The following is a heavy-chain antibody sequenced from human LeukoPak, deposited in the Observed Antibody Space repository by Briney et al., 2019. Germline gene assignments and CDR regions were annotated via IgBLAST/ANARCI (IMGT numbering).Heavy chain of an antibody. V-gene: IGHV3-30*04. J-gene: IGHJ4*02. CDR2: ISTDGNDK. CDR1: GFTFSGYA. Sequence: GGSLRLSCAASGFTFSGYAMHWVRQAPGKGLEWLTVISTDGNDKHYADSVKGRFTVSRDNSKNTLFLQMNNLRTEDTAVYYCAKDKSVSADYYLDYWGQGTLVTVSS. D-gene: IGHD5/OR15-5a*01. CDR3: AKDKSVSADYYLDY.